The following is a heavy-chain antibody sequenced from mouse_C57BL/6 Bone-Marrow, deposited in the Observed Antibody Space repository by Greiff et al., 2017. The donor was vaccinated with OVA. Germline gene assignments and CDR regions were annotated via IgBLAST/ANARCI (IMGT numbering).Heavy chain of an antibody. CDR3: AREDYGSGYLGALYY. D-gene: IGHD1-1*01. Sequence: EVKLVESEGGLVQPGRSMKLSCTASGFTFSDYYMAWVRQVPEKGLEWVANINYDGSSTYYLDSLKSRFIISRDNAKNILYRQMSSLKSEDTATYYCAREDYGSGYLGALYYWGQGTSVTVSS. CDR1: GFTFSDYY. CDR2: INYDGSST. V-gene: IGHV5-16*01. J-gene: IGHJ4*01.